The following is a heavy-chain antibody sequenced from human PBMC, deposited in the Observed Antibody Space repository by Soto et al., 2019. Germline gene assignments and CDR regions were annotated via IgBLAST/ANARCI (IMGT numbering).Heavy chain of an antibody. CDR3: ARGRADRLYNWDLDY. CDR2: IYYSGST. Sequence: QVQLQESGPGLVKPSQTLSLSCTVSGGSVSRGDYYWTWIRQPPGKGLEWIGCIYYSGSTYYNPSLKRRLTPSVDASKTQFSRNLSSVTAADTALNYCARGRADRLYNWDLDYWGQGALVTVSS. D-gene: IGHD1-20*01. CDR1: GGSVSRGDYY. J-gene: IGHJ4*02. V-gene: IGHV4-30-4*01.